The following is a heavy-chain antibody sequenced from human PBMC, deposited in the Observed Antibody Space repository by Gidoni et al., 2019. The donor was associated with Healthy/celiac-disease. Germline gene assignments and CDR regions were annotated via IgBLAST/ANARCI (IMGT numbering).Heavy chain of an antibody. D-gene: IGHD3-3*01. CDR3: AKVLAGIFGVIA. CDR2: RRYDGSNK. J-gene: IGHJ4*02. V-gene: IGHV3-30*02. CDR1: GFTFSSYG. Sequence: QVQLVESGGGVVQPGGSLRLSCAASGFTFSSYGMHWVRQAPGKGLEWVAFRRYDGSNKYYADSVKGRFTISRDNSKNTLYLQMNSLRAEDTAVYYCAKVLAGIFGVIAWGQGTLVTVSS.